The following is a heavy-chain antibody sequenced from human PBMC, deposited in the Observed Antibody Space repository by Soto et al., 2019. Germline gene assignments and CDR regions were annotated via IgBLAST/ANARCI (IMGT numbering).Heavy chain of an antibody. CDR1: GGSISSYY. J-gene: IGHJ5*02. CDR3: ARGCCSGGSCYYNWFDP. Sequence: PSETLSLTCTVCGGSISSYYWSWIRQPPGKGLEWIGYIYYSGSTNYNPSLKSRVTISVDTSKNQFSLKLSSVTAADTAVYYCARGCCSGGSCYYNWFDPWGQGTLVTVS. V-gene: IGHV4-59*01. CDR2: IYYSGST. D-gene: IGHD2-15*01.